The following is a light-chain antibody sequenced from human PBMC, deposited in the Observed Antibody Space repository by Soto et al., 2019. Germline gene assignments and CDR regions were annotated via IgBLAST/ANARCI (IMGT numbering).Light chain of an antibody. V-gene: IGKV3-20*01. Sequence: EIGLTQSPGTLSLSPGERATVSCRASQSVRNNYLTWYQQKPGQAPRLLIYDASNRAAGIPDRFSGSGSGIDFTLTISRLEPEDFAVYYCQQYGSSPLTFGAGTKVDIK. CDR1: QSVRNNY. CDR3: QQYGSSPLT. J-gene: IGKJ4*01. CDR2: DAS.